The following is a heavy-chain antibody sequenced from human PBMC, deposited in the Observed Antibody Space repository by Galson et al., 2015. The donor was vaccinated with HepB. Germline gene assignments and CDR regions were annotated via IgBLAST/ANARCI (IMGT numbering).Heavy chain of an antibody. CDR2: ISAYNGNT. J-gene: IGHJ4*02. D-gene: IGHD4-23*01. V-gene: IGHV1-18*04. Sequence: SVKVSCKASGYTFSNYGFTWVRQAPGQGLQWMGWISAYNGNTNYPRRFQGRVTMTTDTSTSTAYMELRSLRSDDTAIYYCSRGTDYGGYSGFGYWGQGTLVTVSS. CDR1: GYTFSNYG. CDR3: SRGTDYGGYSGFGY.